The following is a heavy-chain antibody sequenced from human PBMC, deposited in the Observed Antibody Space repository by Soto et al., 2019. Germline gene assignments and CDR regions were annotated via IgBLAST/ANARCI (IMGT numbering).Heavy chain of an antibody. CDR3: AAGGVTSVAQFDY. V-gene: IGHV3-13*01. J-gene: IGHJ4*02. Sequence: EVQLVESGGGLVEPGGSLRLSCAASGFTFSNYAMHWVRQPTGNGLEWVAGIGAAGDTYYTGSVKGRFTISRENAKNSLYLQMNSLRAGDTAVYYCAAGGVTSVAQFDYWGQGPLVTVSS. CDR1: GFTFSNYA. CDR2: IGAAGDT. D-gene: IGHD3-16*01.